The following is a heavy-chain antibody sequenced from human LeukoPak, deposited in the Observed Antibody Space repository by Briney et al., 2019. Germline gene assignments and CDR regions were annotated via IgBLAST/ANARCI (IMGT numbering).Heavy chain of an antibody. CDR3: VKDQDIVVVVAADY. D-gene: IGHD2-15*01. Sequence: GGSLRLSCAASGFTFSCYAMSWVRQAPGKGLEWVSAISGSGGSTYYADSVKGRFTISRDNSKNTLYLQMNSLRAEDTAVYYCVKDQDIVVVVAADYWGQGTLVTVSS. CDR1: GFTFSCYA. CDR2: ISGSGGST. J-gene: IGHJ4*02. V-gene: IGHV3-23*01.